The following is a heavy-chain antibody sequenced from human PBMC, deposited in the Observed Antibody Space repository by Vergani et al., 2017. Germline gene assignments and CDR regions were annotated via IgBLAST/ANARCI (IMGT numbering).Heavy chain of an antibody. V-gene: IGHV4-59*01. CDR3: ARSIVSRNPPDYFDN. D-gene: IGHD1-14*01. CDR2: VKDSGYF. J-gene: IGHJ4*02. Sequence: QVQLQQSGPGLVRPSETLSLTCTVSGGSLSGYYWNWIRQTPGEGLEWIGYVKDSGYFNYNPSLKTRVSMSSDTSNNQFSLMLSSVTVADTAVYYYARSIVSRNPPDYFDNWGQGTLVTVSS. CDR1: GGSLSGYY.